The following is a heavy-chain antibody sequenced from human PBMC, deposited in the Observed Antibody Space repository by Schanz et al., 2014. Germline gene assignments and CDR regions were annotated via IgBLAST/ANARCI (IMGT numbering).Heavy chain of an antibody. V-gene: IGHV3-66*01. CDR1: GFSVGNKY. Sequence: EVQLLESGGGLVQPGGSLRLSCAASGFSVGNKYMNWVRQAPGKGLEWVSFIYIGGNTYYADSVKGRFTISRDNSKNTLYLQMNSLRAEDTAVYFCAKIERNEDWGQGTLVTVSS. CDR3: AKIERNED. J-gene: IGHJ4*02. CDR2: IYIGGNT. D-gene: IGHD1-1*01.